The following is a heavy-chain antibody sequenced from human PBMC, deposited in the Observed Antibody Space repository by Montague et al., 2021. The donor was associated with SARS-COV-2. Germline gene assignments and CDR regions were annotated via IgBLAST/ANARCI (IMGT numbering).Heavy chain of an antibody. V-gene: IGHV3-30-3*01. Sequence: SLRLSCAASGFTFSSYAMHWVRQAPGKGLEWVAVISYDGSNKYYADSVKGRFTISRDNSKNTLYLQMNSLRAEDTAVYYCARGDVLVDAFDIWGQGTMVTVSS. CDR1: GFTFSSYA. CDR3: ARGDVLVDAFDI. D-gene: IGHD2-8*02. J-gene: IGHJ3*02. CDR2: ISYDGSNK.